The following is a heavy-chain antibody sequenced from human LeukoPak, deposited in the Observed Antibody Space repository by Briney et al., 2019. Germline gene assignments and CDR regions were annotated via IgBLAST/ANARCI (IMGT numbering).Heavy chain of an antibody. CDR2: INPNSGGT. CDR1: GYTFTGYY. J-gene: IGHJ4*02. V-gene: IGHV1-2*02. D-gene: IGHD5-12*01. Sequence: ASVKVSCTASGYTFTGYYMHWVRQGPGQGLEWVGWINPNSGGTNYAQKLQGRVTMTRATSISPASMELSRLRSDETAVYYCAVLSVDRRLDFDDWGQGTLVTVSS. CDR3: AVLSVDRRLDFDD.